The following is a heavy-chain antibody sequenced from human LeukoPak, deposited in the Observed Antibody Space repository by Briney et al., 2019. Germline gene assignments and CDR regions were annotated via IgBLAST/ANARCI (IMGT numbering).Heavy chain of an antibody. D-gene: IGHD3-22*01. CDR1: GYTFTGYY. Sequence: ASVKVSCKASGYTFTGYYMHWVRQAPGQGLEWMGWINPNSGGTNYAQKFQGRVTMTRDTSISTAYMELSSLGSEDTAMYYCARGGEYDSSGYSLGYEFWGQGTLVTVSS. CDR3: ARGGEYDSSGYSLGYEF. CDR2: INPNSGGT. J-gene: IGHJ4*02. V-gene: IGHV1-2*02.